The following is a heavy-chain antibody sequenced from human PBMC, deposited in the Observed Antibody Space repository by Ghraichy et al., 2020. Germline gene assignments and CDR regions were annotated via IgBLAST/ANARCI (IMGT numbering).Heavy chain of an antibody. CDR1: GFTFSNYW. CDR2: VTNVGSIT. CDR3: VRVYRHSYSGFAL. V-gene: IGHV3-74*01. Sequence: GGSLRLSCSVSGFTFSNYWMHWIRQSPGKGLVWVAGVTNVGSITSYASFVEGRFTVSRDDAENTLYLQLNSLRGDDTARYYCVRVYRHSYSGFALWGQGTLVAVSS. D-gene: IGHD6-19*01. J-gene: IGHJ4*02.